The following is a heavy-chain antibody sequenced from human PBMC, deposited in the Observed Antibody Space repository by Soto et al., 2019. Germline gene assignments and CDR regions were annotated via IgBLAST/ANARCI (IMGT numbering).Heavy chain of an antibody. CDR3: ARGGSAFFGGVITRGMDV. D-gene: IGHD3-3*01. CDR1: GGTFSSYA. Sequence: QVQLVQSGAEVKKPGSSVKVSCKASGGTFSSYAISWVRQAPGQGLEWMGGIIPIFGTANYAQKFQGRVTITADESTGTAYMERGSLGSGDTAVYYWARGGSAFFGGVITRGMDVGGQGPTVTVSS. V-gene: IGHV1-69*01. CDR2: IIPIFGTA. J-gene: IGHJ6*02.